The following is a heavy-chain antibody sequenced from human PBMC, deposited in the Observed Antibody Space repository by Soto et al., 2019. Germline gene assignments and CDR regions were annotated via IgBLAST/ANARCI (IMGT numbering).Heavy chain of an antibody. V-gene: IGHV3-23*01. CDR2: IRASGDNT. CDR1: ASTFTTSS. J-gene: IGHJ4*02. Sequence: EVQLLESGGGLVQPGGSLRLPCPAPASTFTTSSPSRVPHPPAKRLDWVPAIRASGDNTYYPDSVKGRRTISRDNTKNTLYLQMNSLRAEDTAVYYCAKSPTMVRGLIFDYWGEGAVVTVSS. CDR3: AKSPTMVRGLIFDY. D-gene: IGHD3-10*01.